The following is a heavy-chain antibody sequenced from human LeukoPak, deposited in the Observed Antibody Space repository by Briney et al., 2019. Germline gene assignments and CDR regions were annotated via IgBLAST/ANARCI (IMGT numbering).Heavy chain of an antibody. D-gene: IGHD6-13*01. Sequence: GGSLRLSCAASGFTFSNYAMHWVRQAPGKGLEWVGVISYDGSNKYYADSVKGRFTVSRDNSKNTLYLQLNSLRPEDTTVYYCARDHSSSRSCPDFWGQGTLVTVSS. J-gene: IGHJ4*02. CDR2: ISYDGSNK. V-gene: IGHV3-30*01. CDR1: GFTFSNYA. CDR3: ARDHSSSRSCPDF.